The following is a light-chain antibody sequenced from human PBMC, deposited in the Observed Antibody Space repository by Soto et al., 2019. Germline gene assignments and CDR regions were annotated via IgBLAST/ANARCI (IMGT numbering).Light chain of an antibody. CDR3: QQSYTTPRT. CDR1: QSISNY. Sequence: DSQMTQSPSSLSASVGDTVTVTCRASQSISNYLHWYQQKPGETPKLLIYAASSLQSGVPSRFSGSGSGTDFTLTISSLQPEDVATYYCQQSYTTPRTFGQGTKVDIK. J-gene: IGKJ1*01. CDR2: AAS. V-gene: IGKV1-39*01.